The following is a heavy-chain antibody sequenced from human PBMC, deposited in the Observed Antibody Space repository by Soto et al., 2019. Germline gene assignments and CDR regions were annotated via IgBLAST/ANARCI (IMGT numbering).Heavy chain of an antibody. CDR3: ARDQYYYDSSGYYYVGYYYYGMDV. V-gene: IGHV3-30-3*01. J-gene: IGHJ6*02. CDR2: ISYDGSNK. D-gene: IGHD3-22*01. CDR1: GFTFSSYA. Sequence: QVQLVESGGGVVQPGRSLRLSCAASGFTFSSYAMHWVRQAPGKGLEWVAVISYDGSNKYYADSVKGRFTISRDNSKNTLYLQMNSLRAEDPAVYYCARDQYYYDSSGYYYVGYYYYGMDVWGQGTTVTVSS.